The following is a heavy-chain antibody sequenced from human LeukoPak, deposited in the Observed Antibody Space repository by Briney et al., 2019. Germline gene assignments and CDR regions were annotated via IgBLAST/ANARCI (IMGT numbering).Heavy chain of an antibody. CDR3: ASDYYDSSGYRGDH. D-gene: IGHD3-22*01. Sequence: PGGSLRLSCAASGFTFSSYGMHWVRQAPGKGLEWVAFIRYDGSNKYYADSVKGRFTISRDNSKNTLYLQMNSLRAEDTAVYYCASDYYDSSGYRGDHWGQGTLVTVSS. CDR2: IRYDGSNK. J-gene: IGHJ4*02. CDR1: GFTFSSYG. V-gene: IGHV3-30*02.